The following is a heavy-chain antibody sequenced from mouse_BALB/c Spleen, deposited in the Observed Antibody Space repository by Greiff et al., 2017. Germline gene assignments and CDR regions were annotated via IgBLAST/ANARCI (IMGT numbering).Heavy chain of an antibody. CDR2: IDPSDSET. V-gene: IGHV1-69*02. CDR1: GYTFTSYW. D-gene: IGHD1-2*01. J-gene: IGHJ4*01. Sequence: QVQLQQPGAELVKPGAPVKLSCKASGYTFTSYWMNWVKQRPGRGLEWIGRIDPSDSETHYNQKFKDKATLTVDKSSSTAYIQLSSLTSEDSAVYYCARGGYYGYYAMDYWGQGTSVTVSS. CDR3: ARGGYYGYYAMDY.